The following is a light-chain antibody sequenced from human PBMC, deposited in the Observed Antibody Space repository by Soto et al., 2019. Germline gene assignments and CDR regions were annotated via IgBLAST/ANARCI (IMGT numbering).Light chain of an antibody. CDR2: MVS. J-gene: IGKJ1*01. CDR3: QHYNSYST. CDR1: QSVSPW. Sequence: DIQMTQSPSTLSASVGDRVTITCRASQSVSPWLAWYQQKPGKAPHLLIYMVSTLESGVPSRFSGSGSGTEFTLTISSLQPDDSATYYCQHYNSYSTFGHGTKVEVK. V-gene: IGKV1-5*03.